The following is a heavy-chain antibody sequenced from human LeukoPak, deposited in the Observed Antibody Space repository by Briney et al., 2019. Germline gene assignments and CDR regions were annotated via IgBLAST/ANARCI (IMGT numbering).Heavy chain of an antibody. CDR3: ARIAYDALDSCYYGMDV. D-gene: IGHD3-3*01. CDR1: GGPISSGPYY. J-gene: IGHJ6*02. V-gene: IGHV4-31*03. Sequence: PSETLSLTCTVSGGPISSGPYYWIWIRQHPGKGLEWIGYITYSGNTYYYPALNSRVTVSLDTSKTQFSLKLSSVTAADTAVYYCARIAYDALDSCYYGMDVWGQGTTVTVSS. CDR2: ITYSGNT.